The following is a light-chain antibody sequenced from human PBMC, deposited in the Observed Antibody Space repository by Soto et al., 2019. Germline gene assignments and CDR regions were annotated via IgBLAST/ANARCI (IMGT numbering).Light chain of an antibody. CDR3: KPRCKFPPLT. Sequence: TLSMSPGERATLSCRASQSVSSYLAWYQQKPGQAPRLLIYDASNRATGIPARFSGSGSGTDFTLTISSLVPEDVGVYYCKPRCKFPPLTFGEGTKVDIK. J-gene: IGKJ4*01. CDR1: QSVSSY. CDR2: DAS. V-gene: IGKV3-11*01.